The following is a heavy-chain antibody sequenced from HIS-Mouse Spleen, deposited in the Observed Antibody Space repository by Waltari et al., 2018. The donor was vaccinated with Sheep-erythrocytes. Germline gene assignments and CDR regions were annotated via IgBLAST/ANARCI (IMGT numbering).Heavy chain of an antibody. Sequence: EVQLVESGGGLVKPGGSLRLSCAASGFTFSSYSMNWVRQAPGKGLEGVLSISSSSSYIYYADSVKGRFTISRDNAKNSLYLQMNSLRAEDTAVYYCARVASGATFDYWGQGTLVTVSS. CDR3: ARVASGATFDY. J-gene: IGHJ4*02. CDR1: GFTFSSYS. CDR2: ISSSSSYI. V-gene: IGHV3-21*01. D-gene: IGHD1-26*01.